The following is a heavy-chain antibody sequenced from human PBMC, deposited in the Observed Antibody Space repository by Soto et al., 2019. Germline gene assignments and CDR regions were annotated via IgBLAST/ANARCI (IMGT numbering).Heavy chain of an antibody. V-gene: IGHV4-59*01. CDR1: GGSISSYY. J-gene: IGHJ4*02. CDR2: IYYSGST. CDR3: ARARGDTAMAWYY. D-gene: IGHD5-18*01. Sequence: QVQLQESGPGLVKPSETLSLTCTVSGGSISSYYWSWIRQSPGKGLEWIGYIYYSGSTKYNPSLKRRVAISVDTSKNQFSLKLSSVTAADTAVYYCARARGDTAMAWYYWGQGTLVTVSS.